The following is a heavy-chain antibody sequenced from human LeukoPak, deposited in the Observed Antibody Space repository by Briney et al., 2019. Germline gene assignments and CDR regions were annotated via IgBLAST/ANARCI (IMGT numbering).Heavy chain of an antibody. D-gene: IGHD3-10*01. CDR3: AKPSLWFGELFGFDY. Sequence: GGSLRLSCVGSGFTFSNYWMSWVRQAPGKGLEWVSAISGSGGSTYYADSVKGRFTISRDNSKNTLYLQMNSLRAEDTAVYYCAKPSLWFGELFGFDYWGQGTLVTVSS. CDR2: ISGSGGST. CDR1: GFTFSNYW. J-gene: IGHJ4*02. V-gene: IGHV3-23*01.